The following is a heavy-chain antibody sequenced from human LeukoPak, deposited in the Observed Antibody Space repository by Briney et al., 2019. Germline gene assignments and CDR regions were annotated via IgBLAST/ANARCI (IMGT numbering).Heavy chain of an antibody. J-gene: IGHJ4*02. D-gene: IGHD4-23*01. CDR2: IYTSGST. Sequence: SETLSLTCTVSGGSISSGSYYWSWIRQPAGKGLEWIGRIYTSGSTNYNPSLKSRVTISVDTSKNQFSLKLSSVTAADTAVYYCARSGNGKSDYWGQGTLVTVSS. CDR1: GGSISSGSYY. V-gene: IGHV4-61*02. CDR3: ARSGNGKSDY.